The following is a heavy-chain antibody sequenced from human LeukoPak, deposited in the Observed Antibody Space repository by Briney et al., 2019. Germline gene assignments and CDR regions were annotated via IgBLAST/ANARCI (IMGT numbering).Heavy chain of an antibody. CDR1: GGSISSSSDY. Sequence: SETLSLTCTVSGGSISSSSDYWGWIRQPPGKGLEWVGTIYYSGSTYYKPSLKGRVTLSVDTSKNQFSLRLSSVTAADTALYYCARQGAGGRAFDIWGQGTMVTVSS. CDR3: ARQGAGGRAFDI. CDR2: IYYSGST. D-gene: IGHD1-26*01. J-gene: IGHJ3*02. V-gene: IGHV4-39*01.